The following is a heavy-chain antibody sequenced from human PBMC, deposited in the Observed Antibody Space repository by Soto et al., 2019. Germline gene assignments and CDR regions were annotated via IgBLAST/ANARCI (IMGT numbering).Heavy chain of an antibody. Sequence: QLQLQESGSGLVKPSQTLSLNCAVSGGSISSGGYSWSWIRQPPGKGLELIGYIYHSGSTSYNPYLKSRVTISVNRSKNQFSLKLSYVTAAGTAVYYFAIVPDYWGHGTLVTVSS. CDR1: GGSISSGGYS. CDR2: IYHSGST. D-gene: IGHD3-16*02. CDR3: AIVPDY. V-gene: IGHV4-30-2*01. J-gene: IGHJ4*01.